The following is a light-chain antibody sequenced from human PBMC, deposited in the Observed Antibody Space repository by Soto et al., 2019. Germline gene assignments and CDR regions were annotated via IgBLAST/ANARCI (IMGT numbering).Light chain of an antibody. CDR3: QQYGSSPRT. V-gene: IGKV3-20*01. CDR1: QSVSSNY. CDR2: GAS. Sequence: EIVLTQSPGTLSLSPGERATLSCRASQSVSSNYLAWYQQKPGQAPRLLNYGASSRATGIPDRFSGSGSGTDFTLTISRLEPEDFAVYYCQQYGSSPRTFGQGTKVEIK. J-gene: IGKJ1*01.